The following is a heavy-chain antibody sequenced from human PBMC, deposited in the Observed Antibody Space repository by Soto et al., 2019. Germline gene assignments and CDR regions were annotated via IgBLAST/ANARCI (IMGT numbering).Heavy chain of an antibody. CDR3: ARLNVRSCSGDNCLNWFDP. J-gene: IGHJ5*02. Sequence: QVELQESGPGLVKPSETLSLACTVSGGSISSYFWSWIRQPAGRGLEWIGRINTSGSTNYNPSLKRRVTMSVDTSKNQFSLKLSSVTAADTAVYYCARLNVRSCSGDNCLNWFDPWGQGALVTVSS. V-gene: IGHV4-4*07. CDR2: INTSGST. CDR1: GGSISSYF. D-gene: IGHD2-15*01.